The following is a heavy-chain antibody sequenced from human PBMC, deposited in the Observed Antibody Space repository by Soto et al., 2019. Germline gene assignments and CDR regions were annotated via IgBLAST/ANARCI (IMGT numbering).Heavy chain of an antibody. Sequence: GXSVKGSCQASGGTFSSYAISWGRQAPVQGLEWMGGIIPIFGTANYSQKFQGRVTITADKSTSTAYMELSSLRSEDTAVYYCARDGGYCSGGSCYLGDLLGVSITGTTPEGYYYYGMDVWGQGTTVTVSS. J-gene: IGHJ6*02. CDR1: GGTFSSYA. CDR2: IIPIFGTA. V-gene: IGHV1-69*06. D-gene: IGHD2-15*01. CDR3: ARDGGYCSGGSCYLGDLLGVSITGTTPEGYYYYGMDV.